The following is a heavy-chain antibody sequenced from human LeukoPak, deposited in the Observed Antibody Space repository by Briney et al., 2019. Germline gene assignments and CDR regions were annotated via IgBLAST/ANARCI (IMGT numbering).Heavy chain of an antibody. D-gene: IGHD3-22*01. J-gene: IGHJ4*02. CDR2: INAGNGNT. V-gene: IGHV1-3*01. Sequence: ASVKVSCKASGYTFTSYAMHWVRQAPGQRLEWMGWINAGNGNTKYSQKFQGRVTITRDTSASTAYMELSSLRSEDTAVYYCARDCHYYYDSSGYRASCFDYWGQGTLVTVSS. CDR3: ARDCHYYYDSSGYRASCFDY. CDR1: GYTFTSYA.